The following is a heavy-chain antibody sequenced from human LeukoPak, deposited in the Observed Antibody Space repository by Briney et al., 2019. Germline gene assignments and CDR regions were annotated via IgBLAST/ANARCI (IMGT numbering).Heavy chain of an antibody. V-gene: IGHV4-38-2*02. CDR3: ARDLYVDGSSGYYSDWFDP. J-gene: IGHJ5*02. Sequence: SETLSLTCAVSGYSISSGYYWGWIRQPPGKGLEWIGSIYHSGSTYYNPSLKSRVTISVDTSKNQFSLKLSSVTAADTAVYYWARDLYVDGSSGYYSDWFDPWGQGTLVTVSS. CDR2: IYHSGST. CDR1: GYSISSGYY. D-gene: IGHD3-22*01.